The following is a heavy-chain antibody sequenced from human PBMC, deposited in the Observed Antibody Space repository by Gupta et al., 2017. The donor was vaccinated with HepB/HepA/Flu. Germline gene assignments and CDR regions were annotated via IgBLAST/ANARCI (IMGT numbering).Heavy chain of an antibody. CDR1: GGSFSGYY. J-gene: IGHJ6*03. D-gene: IGHD2-2*01. V-gene: IGHV4-34*01. CDR2: INHSGST. Sequence: QVQLQQWGAGLLKPSETLSLTCAVYGGSFSGYYWSWIRQPPGKGLEWIGEINHSGSTNYNPSLKSRVTISVDTSKNQFSLKLSSVTAADTAVYYCARPISKVVPAAHPADYYYMDVWGKGTTVTVSS. CDR3: ARPISKVVPAAHPADYYYMDV.